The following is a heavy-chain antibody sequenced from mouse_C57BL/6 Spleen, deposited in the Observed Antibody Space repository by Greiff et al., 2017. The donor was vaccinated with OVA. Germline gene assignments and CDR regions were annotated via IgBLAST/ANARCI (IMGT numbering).Heavy chain of an antibody. V-gene: IGHV1-61*01. Sequence: QVQLQQPGAELVRPGSSVKLSCKASGYTFTSYWMDWVKQRPGQGLEWIGNIYPSDSETHYNQKFKDKATLTVDKSSSTAYMQLSSLTSEDSAVYDCARDSSGYGGGFDYWGQGTTLTVSS. CDR2: IYPSDSET. CDR3: ARDSSGYGGGFDY. CDR1: GYTFTSYW. J-gene: IGHJ2*01. D-gene: IGHD3-2*02.